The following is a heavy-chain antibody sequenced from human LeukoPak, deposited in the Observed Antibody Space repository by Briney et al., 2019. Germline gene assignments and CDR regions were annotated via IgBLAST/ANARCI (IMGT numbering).Heavy chain of an antibody. D-gene: IGHD6-13*01. J-gene: IGHJ3*02. CDR3: AKDLVFSSSWPDAFDI. CDR2: ISGSGRST. V-gene: IGHV3-23*01. Sequence: GGSLRLSCAASGITFSSYAMSWVRQAPGKGLEWVSGISGSGRSTYYADSVKGRFTISRDNSKNTLYLQMNSLRAEDTAVYYCAKDLVFSSSWPDAFDIWGQGTMVTVSS. CDR1: GITFSSYA.